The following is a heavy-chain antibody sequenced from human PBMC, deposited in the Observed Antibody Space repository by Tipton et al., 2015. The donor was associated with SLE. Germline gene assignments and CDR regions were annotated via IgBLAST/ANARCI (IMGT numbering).Heavy chain of an antibody. D-gene: IGHD6-6*01. CDR2: INHSGST. J-gene: IGHJ4*02. V-gene: IGHV4-39*07. CDR3: ARGIVAAFFY. CDR1: GGSISSGGYY. Sequence: LRLSCTVSGGSISSGGYYWSWIRQPPGKGLEWIGEINHSGSTNYNPSLKSRVTISVDTSKKQFSLKLRSVTAADTAVYYCARGIVAAFFYWGQGTLVTVSS.